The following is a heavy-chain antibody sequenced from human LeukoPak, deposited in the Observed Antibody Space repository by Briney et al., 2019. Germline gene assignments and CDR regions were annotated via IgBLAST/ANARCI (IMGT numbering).Heavy chain of an antibody. V-gene: IGHV4-59*01. Sequence: SETLSLTCTVSGGSISSYYWSWIRQPPGKGLEWIGYIYYSGSTNYNPSLKSRVTISVDTSKNQFSLKLSSVTAADTAVYYCAISKQGYSYGYFDYWGQGTLVTVPS. CDR3: AISKQGYSYGYFDY. D-gene: IGHD5-18*01. CDR1: GGSISSYY. CDR2: IYYSGST. J-gene: IGHJ4*02.